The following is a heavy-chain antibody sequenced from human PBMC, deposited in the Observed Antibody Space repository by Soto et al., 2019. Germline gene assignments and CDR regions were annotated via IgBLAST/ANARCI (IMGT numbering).Heavy chain of an antibody. V-gene: IGHV1-8*01. J-gene: IGHJ6*02. Sequence: ASVKVSCNASGYTFTSYDINWVRQATGQGLEWMGWMNPNSGNTGYAQKFQGRVTMTRNTSISTAYMELSSLRSEDTAVYYCATEREWLRPNYYYYGMDVWGQGTTVTVSS. CDR3: ATEREWLRPNYYYYGMDV. CDR1: GYTFTSYD. D-gene: IGHD5-12*01. CDR2: MNPNSGNT.